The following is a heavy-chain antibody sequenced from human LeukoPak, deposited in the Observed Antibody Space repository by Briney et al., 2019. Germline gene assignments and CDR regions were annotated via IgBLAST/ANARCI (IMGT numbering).Heavy chain of an antibody. CDR3: AKPPYGSGSYYNLFDY. V-gene: IGHV3-23*01. Sequence: PGVSLRLSCAASGFTFSSYAMSWVRQAPGKGLEWVSAISGSGGSTYYADSVKGRFTISRDNSKNTLYLQMNSLRAEDTAVYYCAKPPYGSGSYYNLFDYWGQGTLVTVSS. CDR1: GFTFSSYA. CDR2: ISGSGGST. D-gene: IGHD3-10*01. J-gene: IGHJ4*02.